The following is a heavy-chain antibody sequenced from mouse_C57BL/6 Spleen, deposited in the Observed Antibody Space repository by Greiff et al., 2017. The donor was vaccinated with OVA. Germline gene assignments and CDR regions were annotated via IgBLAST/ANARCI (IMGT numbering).Heavy chain of an antibody. D-gene: IGHD2-5*01. V-gene: IGHV1-55*01. CDR3: AREGTYYSNFDY. J-gene: IGHJ2*01. CDR2: IYPGSGST. CDR1: GYTFTSYW. Sequence: VQLQQPGAELVKPGASVKMSCKASGYTFTSYWITWVKQRPGQGLEWIGDIYPGSGSTNYNEKFKSKATLTVDTSSSTAYMQLSSLTSEDSAVYYCAREGTYYSNFDYWGQGTTLTVSS.